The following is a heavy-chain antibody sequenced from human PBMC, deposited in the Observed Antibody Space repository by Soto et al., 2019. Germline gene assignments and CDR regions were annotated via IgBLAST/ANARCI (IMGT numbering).Heavy chain of an antibody. Sequence: QVQLQESGPGLVKPSGTLSLTCAVSGGSISTSNWWSWVRQPPGKGLEWIGEVYRTGSTNYNPSLESRLTISVDKPKNQFSLKLTSVTAAATAVYYCARARATIAAAAIFDCWGQGTLVTVSS. CDR2: VYRTGST. D-gene: IGHD6-13*01. CDR1: GGSISTSNW. CDR3: ARARATIAAAAIFDC. V-gene: IGHV4-4*02. J-gene: IGHJ4*02.